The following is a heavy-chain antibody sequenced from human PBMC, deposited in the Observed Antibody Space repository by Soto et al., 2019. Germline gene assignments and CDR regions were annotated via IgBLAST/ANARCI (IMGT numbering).Heavy chain of an antibody. CDR3: ASLLDVGPYYYYYGMDV. CDR1: GGTFSSYA. CDR2: IIPIFGTA. J-gene: IGHJ6*02. V-gene: IGHV1-69*01. Sequence: QVQLVQSGAEVKKPGSSVKVSCKASGGTFSSYAISWVRQAPGQGLEWMGGIIPIFGTANYAQKFQGRVTITADESTSTAYMELSSLRSEDTAVYYCASLLDVGPYYYYYGMDVWGQGTTVTVSS.